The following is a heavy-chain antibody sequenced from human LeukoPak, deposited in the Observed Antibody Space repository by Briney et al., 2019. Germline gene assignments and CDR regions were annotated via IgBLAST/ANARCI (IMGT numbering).Heavy chain of an antibody. J-gene: IGHJ5*02. D-gene: IGHD5-18*01. CDR3: ARDQRYSYGYETENWFDP. CDR1: GFTLSSYS. V-gene: IGHV3-21*01. Sequence: GGSLRLSCAASGFTLSSYSMNWVRQAPGKGLEWVSSISSSSSYIYYADSVKGRFTISRDNAKNSLYLQMNSLRAEDTAVYYCARDQRYSYGYETENWFDPWGQGTLVTVSS. CDR2: ISSSSSYI.